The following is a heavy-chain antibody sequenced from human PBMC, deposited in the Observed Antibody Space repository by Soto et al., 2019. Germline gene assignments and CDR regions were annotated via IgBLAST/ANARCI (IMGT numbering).Heavy chain of an antibody. V-gene: IGHV4-59*01. CDR3: ARDWVAVAGTATASYGFDY. D-gene: IGHD6-19*01. Sequence: SETLSLTCTVSGGSISSYYWSWIRQPPGKGLEWIGYIYYSGSTNYNPSLKSRVTISVDTSKNQFSLKLSSVTAADTAVYYCARDWVAVAGTATASYGFDYWGQGTLVTVSS. J-gene: IGHJ4*02. CDR2: IYYSGST. CDR1: GGSISSYY.